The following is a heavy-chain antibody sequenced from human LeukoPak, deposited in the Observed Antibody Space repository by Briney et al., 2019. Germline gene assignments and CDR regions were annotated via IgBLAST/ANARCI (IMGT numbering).Heavy chain of an antibody. CDR2: IYSGGTT. CDR3: ARDKRAGANMSYYYMDV. D-gene: IGHD1-26*01. Sequence: PEGSLRLSCAASGFTVSTNYVSWVRQAPGKGLEWVSIIYSGGTTYYADSVKGRFTISRDNSKNTLYLQMNNLRAEDTAVYYCARDKRAGANMSYYYMDVWGKGTTVTVSS. J-gene: IGHJ6*03. CDR1: GFTVSTNY. V-gene: IGHV3-53*01.